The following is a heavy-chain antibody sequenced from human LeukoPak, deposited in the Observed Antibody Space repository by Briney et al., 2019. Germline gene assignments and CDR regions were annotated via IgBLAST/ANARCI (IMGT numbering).Heavy chain of an antibody. Sequence: SETLSLTCTVSGGSISSYYWSWIRQPPGKGLEWIGYIYYSGSTNYNPSLKSRVTISVDTSKNQFSLKLSSVTAADTAVYYCARPQDYDDSSGYPDYWGQGTLVTVSS. CDR3: ARPQDYDDSSGYPDY. D-gene: IGHD3-22*01. J-gene: IGHJ4*02. CDR1: GGSISSYY. CDR2: IYYSGST. V-gene: IGHV4-59*12.